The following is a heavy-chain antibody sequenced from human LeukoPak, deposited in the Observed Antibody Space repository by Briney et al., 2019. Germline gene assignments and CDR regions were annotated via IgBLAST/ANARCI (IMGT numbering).Heavy chain of an antibody. V-gene: IGHV3-15*01. CDR2: IKSKTDGGTT. CDR3: TTDRGTAMVVYYYYYYYMDV. Sequence: PGGSLRLSCAASGFTFSNAWMSWVRQAPGKGLEWVGRIKSKTDGGTTDYAAPVKGRFTISRDDSKNTLYLQMNSLKTEDTAVYYCTTDRGTAMVVYYYYYYYMDVWGKGTTVTVSS. J-gene: IGHJ6*03. CDR1: GFTFSNAW. D-gene: IGHD5-18*01.